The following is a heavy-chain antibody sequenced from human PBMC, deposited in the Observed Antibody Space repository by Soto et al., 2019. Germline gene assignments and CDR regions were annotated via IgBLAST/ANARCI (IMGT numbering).Heavy chain of an antibody. V-gene: IGHV1-8*01. CDR1: GYTFTSYD. CDR3: ARLTYYYGSGSYYIDPYYYYYMDV. Sequence: GASVKVSCKASGYTFTSYDINWVRQATGQGLEWMGWMNPNSGNTGYAQKFQGRVTMTRNTSISTAYMELSSLRSEDTAVYYCARLTYYYGSGSYYIDPYYYYYMDVWGKGTTVTVS. CDR2: MNPNSGNT. J-gene: IGHJ6*03. D-gene: IGHD3-10*01.